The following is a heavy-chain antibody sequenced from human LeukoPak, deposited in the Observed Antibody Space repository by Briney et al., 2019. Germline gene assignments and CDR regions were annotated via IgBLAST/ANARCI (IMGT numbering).Heavy chain of an antibody. CDR1: GFTFSDYA. CDR2: ISGSGDFA. D-gene: IGHD6-19*01. J-gene: IGHJ3*02. V-gene: IGHV3-23*01. CDR3: AKEHSSGWSRNAFDI. Sequence: GGSLRLSCAASGFTFSDYAMSWVRQAPGKGLEWVSAISGSGDFAYYADSVKGRFTISRDNSKNTLYLQMNSLRAEDTAVYYCAKEHSSGWSRNAFDIWGQGIMVTVSS.